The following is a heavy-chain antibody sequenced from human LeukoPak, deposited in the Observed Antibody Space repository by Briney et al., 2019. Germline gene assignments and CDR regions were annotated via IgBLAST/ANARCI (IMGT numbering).Heavy chain of an antibody. V-gene: IGHV3-30-3*01. D-gene: IGHD3-10*01. CDR1: GFTFSSYA. Sequence: GRSLRLSCAASGFTFSSYAMHWVRQAPGKGLEWVAVISYDGSNKYYADSVKGRFTISRDNSKNTLYLQMNSLRAEDTAVYYCARDRASVFSLDYWGQGTLVTVSS. J-gene: IGHJ4*02. CDR2: ISYDGSNK. CDR3: ARDRASVFSLDY.